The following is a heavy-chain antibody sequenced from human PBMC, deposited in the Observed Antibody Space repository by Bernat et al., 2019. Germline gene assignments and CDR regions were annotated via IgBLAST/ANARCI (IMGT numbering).Heavy chain of an antibody. CDR2: ISYDGSNK. V-gene: IGHV3-30*18. D-gene: IGHD5-12*01. Sequence: QVQLVESGGGVVQPGRSLRLSCAASGFTFSSYGMHWVRQAPGKGLEWVAVISYDGSNKYYADSVKGRFTISRDNSKNTLYLQMNSLRAEDTAVYYCAKGLSGYDFRYWGQGTLVTVSS. J-gene: IGHJ4*02. CDR1: GFTFSSYG. CDR3: AKGLSGYDFRY.